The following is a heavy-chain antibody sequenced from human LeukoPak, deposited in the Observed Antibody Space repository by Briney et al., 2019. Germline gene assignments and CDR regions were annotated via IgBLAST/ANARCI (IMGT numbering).Heavy chain of an antibody. J-gene: IGHJ3*02. CDR3: ATSQTTSGRYGNAFEI. D-gene: IGHD6-19*01. V-gene: IGHV3-7*01. CDR1: GFTFSSYW. CDR2: IKQDGSEK. Sequence: GGSLRLSCAASGFTFSSYWMSWVRQAPGKGLEWVANIKQDGSEKYYVDSVKGRFTISRDNAKNSLYLQMNSLRAEDTAVYYCATSQTTSGRYGNAFEIWGQGTVVTVST.